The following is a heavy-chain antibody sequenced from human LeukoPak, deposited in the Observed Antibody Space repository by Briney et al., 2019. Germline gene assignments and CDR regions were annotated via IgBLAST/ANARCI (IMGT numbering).Heavy chain of an antibody. V-gene: IGHV1-69*01. Sequence: ASMKVSCKASGGTFSSYAISWVRQAPAQGLEWMRGIIPIFGTANYAQKFQGRVTITADESTSTAYMELSSLRSEDTAVYYCAREEREYCGGDCNDAFDIWGQGTMVTVSS. CDR1: GGTFSSYA. CDR3: AREEREYCGGDCNDAFDI. D-gene: IGHD2-21*02. J-gene: IGHJ3*02. CDR2: IIPIFGTA.